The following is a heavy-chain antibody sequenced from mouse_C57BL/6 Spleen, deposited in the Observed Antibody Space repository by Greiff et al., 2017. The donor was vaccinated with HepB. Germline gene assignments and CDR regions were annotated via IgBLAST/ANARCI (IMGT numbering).Heavy chain of an antibody. Sequence: QVQLQQPGAELVKPGASVKLSCKASGYTFTSYWMQWVKQRPGQGLEWIGEIDPSDSYTNYNQKFKDKATLTVDTSSSTAYMQLSSLTSEDSAVYYCARSGTRGDYWGQGTTLTVSS. CDR1: GYTFTSYW. CDR3: ARSGTRGDY. V-gene: IGHV1-50*01. CDR2: IDPSDSYT. D-gene: IGHD3-1*01. J-gene: IGHJ2*01.